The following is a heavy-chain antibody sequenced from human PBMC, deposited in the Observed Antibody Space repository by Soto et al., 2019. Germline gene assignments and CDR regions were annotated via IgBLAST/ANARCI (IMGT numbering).Heavy chain of an antibody. CDR3: ARGGPLNSSSSPYYYGMDV. CDR1: GFTFSSYG. Sequence: GSLRLSCAASGFTFSSYGMHWVRQPPGKALEWLGEIFYSGSIKYNPSLNSRVTISADQSKNHLSLRLSSVTAADTAVYYCARGGPLNSSSSPYYYGMDVWGQGTTVTVSS. V-gene: IGHV4-4*02. D-gene: IGHD6-6*01. J-gene: IGHJ6*02. CDR2: IFYSGSI.